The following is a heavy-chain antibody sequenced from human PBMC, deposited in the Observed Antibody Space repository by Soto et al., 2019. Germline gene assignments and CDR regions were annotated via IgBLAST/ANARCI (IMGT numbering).Heavy chain of an antibody. CDR2: ISAYNGNT. D-gene: IGHD3-10*01. CDR1: GYTFTSYG. V-gene: IGHV1-18*01. CDR3: ARVGYYGSGSPLGYGMDV. Sequence: QVQLVQSGAEVKKPGASVKVSCKASGYTFTSYGISWGRQAPGQGLEWMGWISAYNGNTNYAQKLQGRVTMTTDTSTSRDYMELRSLRSDDTAVYYCARVGYYGSGSPLGYGMDVWGQGTTVTVSS. J-gene: IGHJ6*02.